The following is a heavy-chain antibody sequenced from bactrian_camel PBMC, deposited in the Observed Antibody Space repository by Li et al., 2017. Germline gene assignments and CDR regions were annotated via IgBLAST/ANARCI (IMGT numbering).Heavy chain of an antibody. Sequence: HVQLVESGGGLVRPGGSLRLSCAASGFTSSNNWMYWVRQAPGKGLEWVSGIDSGGGDTYYSEAVKGRFTISRDNAKNTVYLQMNSLKPEDTAVYYCVNGGGDWYRDLAYWGQGTQVTVS. CDR2: IDSGGGDT. D-gene: IGHD6*01. V-gene: IGHV3S6*01. J-gene: IGHJ6*01. CDR3: VNGGGDWYRDLAY. CDR1: GFTSSNNW.